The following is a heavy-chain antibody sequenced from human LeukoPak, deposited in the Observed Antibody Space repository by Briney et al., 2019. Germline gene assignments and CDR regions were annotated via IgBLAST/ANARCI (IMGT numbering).Heavy chain of an antibody. CDR3: ARDSLGYGGYDLLYYFDY. J-gene: IGHJ4*02. CDR1: GYTFTSYY. D-gene: IGHD5-12*01. V-gene: IGHV1-46*01. CDR2: INPSGGST. Sequence: ASVKVSCKASGYTFTSYYMHWVRQAPGQGLEWMGIINPSGGSTSYAQKFQGRVTMTTDTSTSTAYMELRSLRSDDTAVYYCARDSLGYGGYDLLYYFDYWGQGTLVTVSS.